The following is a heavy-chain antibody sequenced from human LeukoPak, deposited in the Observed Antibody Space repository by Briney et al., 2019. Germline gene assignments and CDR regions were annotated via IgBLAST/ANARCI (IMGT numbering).Heavy chain of an antibody. J-gene: IGHJ6*02. CDR1: GYSFTSYW. V-gene: IGHV5-51*01. Sequence: GESLKISCKGSGYSFTSYWIGWVRQMPGKGLEWMGIIYPGDSDTRYSPSFQGQVTISADKSISTAYLQWSSLKASDTAMYYCARHGIAAAGTGYYYYGMDVWGQGTTVTVSS. CDR2: IYPGDSDT. CDR3: ARHGIAAAGTGYYYYGMDV. D-gene: IGHD6-13*01.